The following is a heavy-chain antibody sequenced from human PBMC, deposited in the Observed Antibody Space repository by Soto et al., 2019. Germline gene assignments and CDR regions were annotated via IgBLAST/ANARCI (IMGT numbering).Heavy chain of an antibody. Sequence: GGSLRLSCAASGFTFSSYGMHWVRQAPGKGLEWVAVISYDGSNKYYADSVKGRFTISRDNSKNTLYLQMNSLRAEDTAVYYCAKDRASGYCSSTSCYNYYYYGMDVWGQGTTVTVSS. CDR2: ISYDGSNK. D-gene: IGHD2-2*02. J-gene: IGHJ6*02. V-gene: IGHV3-30*18. CDR1: GFTFSSYG. CDR3: AKDRASGYCSSTSCYNYYYYGMDV.